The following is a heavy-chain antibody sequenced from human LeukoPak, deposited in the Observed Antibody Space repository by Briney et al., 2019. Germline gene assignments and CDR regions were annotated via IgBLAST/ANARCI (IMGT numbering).Heavy chain of an antibody. V-gene: IGHV3-23*01. J-gene: IGHJ4*02. CDR3: AKDSQYSSSWGDFDS. D-gene: IGHD6-13*01. CDR2: ISVGGGVT. Sequence: GGSLRLSCAASEFTFSNYAMSWVRQAPGKGLEWVSAISVGGGVTYYADSVKGRFTISRDNSKNTLYLQMNSLRAEDTAVYYCAKDSQYSSSWGDFDSWGQGTLVTVSS. CDR1: EFTFSNYA.